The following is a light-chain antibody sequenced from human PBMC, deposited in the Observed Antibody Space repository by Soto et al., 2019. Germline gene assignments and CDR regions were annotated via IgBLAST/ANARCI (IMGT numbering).Light chain of an antibody. V-gene: IGKV3D-15*01. CDR3: QQYNNWPIT. CDR2: GAS. J-gene: IGKJ5*01. CDR1: QTVGSN. Sequence: EIVLTQSPDTLSVSPGERATLYCRASQTVGSNLAWYQQKPGQAPRLLIYGASTRASDTPARFSGSGSVTEFALTISSLQSEDFAVYYCQQYNNWPITFGQGTRLEI.